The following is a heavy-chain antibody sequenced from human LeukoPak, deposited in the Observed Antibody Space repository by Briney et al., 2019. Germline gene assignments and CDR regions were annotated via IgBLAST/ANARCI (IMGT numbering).Heavy chain of an antibody. J-gene: IGHJ4*02. CDR3: ARLMITFGGVMSNFDY. D-gene: IGHD3-16*01. V-gene: IGHV5-51*01. CDR2: IYPGDSDT. CDR1: GYSFTSYW. Sequence: GESLKISCKGSGYSFTSYWIGWVRQMPGKGLEWMGIIYPGDSDTRYSPSFQGQVTISADKSISTAYLQWSSLKASDTAMYYCARLMITFGGVMSNFDYWGQGTLVTVSS.